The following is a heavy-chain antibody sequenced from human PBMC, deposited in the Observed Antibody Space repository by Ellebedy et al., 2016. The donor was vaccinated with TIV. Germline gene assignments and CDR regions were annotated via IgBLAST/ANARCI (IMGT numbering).Heavy chain of an antibody. J-gene: IGHJ4*02. D-gene: IGHD3-22*01. CDR2: IYHGGST. V-gene: IGHV4-38-2*02. CDR3: ARVGKYESRGYYCPPDY. CDR1: GYSISSDYY. Sequence: SETLSLTCTVSGYSISSDYYWGWIRQSPGKGLEWIGSIYHGGSTYYSPSLKSRITISADTPKYQFSLNLNSVSAADTAVYYCARVGKYESRGYYCPPDYWGQGTQVTVSS.